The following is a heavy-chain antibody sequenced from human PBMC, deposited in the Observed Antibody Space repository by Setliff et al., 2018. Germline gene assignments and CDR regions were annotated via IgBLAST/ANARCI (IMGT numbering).Heavy chain of an antibody. D-gene: IGHD3-3*01. V-gene: IGHV4-39*07. J-gene: IGHJ4*02. Sequence: KPSETLSLTCTVSGGSISSSSYYWSWLRQPPGKGLEWIGSIYYSGSTYYNPSLKSRVTISVDTSKNQFSLKLSSVTAADTAVYYCARRETYYNFWSGYYAYWGQGTLVTVSS. CDR1: GGSISSSSYY. CDR2: IYYSGST. CDR3: ARRETYYNFWSGYYAY.